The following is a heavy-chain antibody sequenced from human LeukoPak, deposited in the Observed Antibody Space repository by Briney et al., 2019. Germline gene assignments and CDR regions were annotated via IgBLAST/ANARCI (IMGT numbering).Heavy chain of an antibody. CDR2: IIPISSHI. V-gene: IGHV3-21*01. Sequence: GGSPRLSCAASGFNFTIYYMKWGRQAPGKGRGWVSSIIPISSHIYQADSVKGRFTISRDNAKNSVYLQMSSLRPEDTAMYYCARLYGGTGPGNYYYGMDVWGQGTTVAVSS. CDR3: ARLYGGTGPGNYYYGMDV. CDR1: GFNFTIYY. J-gene: IGHJ6*02. D-gene: IGHD4-23*01.